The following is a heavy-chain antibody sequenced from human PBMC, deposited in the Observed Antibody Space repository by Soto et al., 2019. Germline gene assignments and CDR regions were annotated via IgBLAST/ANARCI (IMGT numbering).Heavy chain of an antibody. CDR1: GGSISSYY. CDR2: IYYSGST. CDR3: ARGIRRAVAGTAWFDP. V-gene: IGHV4-59*01. J-gene: IGHJ5*02. Sequence: SETLSLTCTVSGGSISSYYWSWIRQPPGKGLEWIGYIYYSGSTNYNPSLKSRVTISVDTSKNQFSLKLSSVTAADTAVYYCARGIRRAVAGTAWFDPWGQGTLVTVSS. D-gene: IGHD6-19*01.